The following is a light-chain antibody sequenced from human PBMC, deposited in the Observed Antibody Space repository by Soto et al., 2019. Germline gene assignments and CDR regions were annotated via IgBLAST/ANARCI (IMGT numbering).Light chain of an antibody. CDR1: QSVSPN. CDR2: GAS. J-gene: IGKJ1*01. V-gene: IGKV3-20*01. CDR3: QQYGSSPVT. Sequence: EIVLTQSPATLSLSPGERATLSCRASQSVSPNLAWYQQKPGQAPRLLIYGASSRATGIPDRFSGSGSGTDFTLTISRLEPEDFAVYYCQQYGSSPVTFGQGTKVDIK.